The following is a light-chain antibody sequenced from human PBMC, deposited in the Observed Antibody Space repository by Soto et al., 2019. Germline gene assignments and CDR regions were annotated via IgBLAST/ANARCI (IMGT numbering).Light chain of an antibody. J-gene: IGLJ2*01. V-gene: IGLV2-11*01. CDR2: DVT. CDR1: SSDVGGYSY. Sequence: QSALTQPRSVSGSPGQSVTISCTGTSSDVGGYSYVSWYQHHPGKAPKLVIYDVTKRPSGVPDRFSGSESGNTASLTISGLQADDEADYSCCSYAGSYSVVFGGGTKLTVL. CDR3: CSYAGSYSVV.